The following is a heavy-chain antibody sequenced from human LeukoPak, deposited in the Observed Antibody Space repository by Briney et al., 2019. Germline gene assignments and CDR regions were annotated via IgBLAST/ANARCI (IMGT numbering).Heavy chain of an antibody. CDR1: GYTLTELS. CDR3: ATSIYCSGGSCYLAYNWFDP. Sequence: ASVKVSCKVSGYTLTELSMHWVRQAPGKGLEWMGGFDPEDGETIYAQKFQGSVTMTEDTSTDTAYMELSSLRSEDTAVYYCATSIYCSGGSCYLAYNWFDPWGQGTLVTVSS. D-gene: IGHD2-15*01. J-gene: IGHJ5*02. CDR2: FDPEDGET. V-gene: IGHV1-24*01.